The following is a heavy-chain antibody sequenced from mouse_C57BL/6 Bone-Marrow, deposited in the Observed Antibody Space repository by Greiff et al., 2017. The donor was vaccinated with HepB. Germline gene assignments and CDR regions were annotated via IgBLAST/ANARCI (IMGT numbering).Heavy chain of an antibody. D-gene: IGHD2-4*01. CDR1: GFNIKDDY. J-gene: IGHJ1*03. CDR2: IDPENGDT. CDR3: TPIYYDYDSYV. V-gene: IGHV14-4*01. Sequence: VQLQQSGAELVRPGASVKLSCTASGFNIKDDYMHWVKQRPEQGLEWIGWIDPENGDTEYASKFQGKATITADTSSHTAYLQLSSLTSEDAAVYYCTPIYYDYDSYVWGTGTTVTVSS.